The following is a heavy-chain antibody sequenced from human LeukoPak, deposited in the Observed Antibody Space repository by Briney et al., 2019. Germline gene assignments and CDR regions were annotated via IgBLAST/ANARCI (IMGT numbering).Heavy chain of an antibody. CDR2: IYHSGIT. D-gene: IGHD1-26*01. J-gene: IGHJ4*02. CDR3: ARSVSGTYYSPFDY. Sequence: SGTLSLTCAVSGGSISTSNYYWGWIRQPPGKGLEWIGSIYHSGITYYNPSLKSRVTISVDTSKNQFSLKLSSVTAADTAVYYCARSVSGTYYSPFDYWGQGTLVAVSS. CDR1: GGSISTSNYY. V-gene: IGHV4-39*07.